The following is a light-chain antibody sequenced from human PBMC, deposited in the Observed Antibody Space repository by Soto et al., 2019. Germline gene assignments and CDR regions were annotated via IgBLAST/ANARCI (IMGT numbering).Light chain of an antibody. J-gene: IGKJ1*01. V-gene: IGKV3-15*01. CDR1: QSISSN. Sequence: EIVMTQSPATLSVSPGGRATLSCRASQSISSNLAWYQQKPGQAPRLLIYGASPRATGIPARFSGSGSGTEFPLTISSLQSEDLEVYYCQHYNSWPPWTFGQGTKLEIK. CDR2: GAS. CDR3: QHYNSWPPWT.